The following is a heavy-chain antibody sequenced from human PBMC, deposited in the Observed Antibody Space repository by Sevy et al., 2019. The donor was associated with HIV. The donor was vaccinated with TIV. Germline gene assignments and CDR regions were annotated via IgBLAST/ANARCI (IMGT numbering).Heavy chain of an antibody. V-gene: IGHV3-7*03. CDR3: ARDCNSASCLWGMDV. Sequence: GGSLRLSCVASGFTFSNFWMSWVRQAPGKGLEWVANIKRDGSEKYYVASVKGRFTISRDNAKTSLYLPMNSLRVEDTAVYYCARDCNSASCLWGMDVWGQGTMVTVSS. J-gene: IGHJ6*02. CDR1: GFTFSNFW. D-gene: IGHD1-26*01. CDR2: IKRDGSEK.